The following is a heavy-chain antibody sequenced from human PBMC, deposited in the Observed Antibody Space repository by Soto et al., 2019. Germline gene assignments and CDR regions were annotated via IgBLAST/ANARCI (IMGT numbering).Heavy chain of an antibody. Sequence: QVQLQESGPGLVKPSQTLSLTCTVSGGSISSVGYYWSWIRQQPGKGLEWIGYIYYSGSTYYNPSLKSRVTISVDTSKNQFSLKLSSVTAADTAVYYCARMNVDTAMVFDYWGQGTLVTVSS. CDR3: ARMNVDTAMVFDY. V-gene: IGHV4-31*03. CDR1: GGSISSVGYY. D-gene: IGHD5-18*01. CDR2: IYYSGST. J-gene: IGHJ4*02.